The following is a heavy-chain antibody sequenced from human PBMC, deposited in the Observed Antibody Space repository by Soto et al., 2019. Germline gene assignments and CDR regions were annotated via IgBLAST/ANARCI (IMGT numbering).Heavy chain of an antibody. CDR3: ARGVDYYATSGYFSFGS. V-gene: IGHV4-59*01. CDR2: VHYSGST. J-gene: IGHJ4*02. Sequence: RSLTCNLSGGSFHNFYWLWIRQPPGKGLEWVGHVHYSGSTNYSPSLNSRATISLDTSKSQLSLKLRSVTAADTAMYFCARGVDYYATSGYFSFGSCGKRIPVTVSS. CDR1: GGSFHNFY. D-gene: IGHD3-16*01.